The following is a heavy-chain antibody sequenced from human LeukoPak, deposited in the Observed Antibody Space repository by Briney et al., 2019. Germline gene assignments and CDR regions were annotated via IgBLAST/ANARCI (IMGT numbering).Heavy chain of an antibody. CDR2: IYYSEST. V-gene: IGHV4-59*01. CDR3: ARSVVAGLNWFDP. J-gene: IGHJ5*02. D-gene: IGHD6-19*01. Sequence: SETLSLTCTVSGGSISSYYWSWIRQPPGKGREWIGYIYYSESTNYNTALKSRVTISVDASKNQFSLKLSSVTAADTAVYYCARSVVAGLNWFDPWGQGTLVTVSS. CDR1: GGSISSYY.